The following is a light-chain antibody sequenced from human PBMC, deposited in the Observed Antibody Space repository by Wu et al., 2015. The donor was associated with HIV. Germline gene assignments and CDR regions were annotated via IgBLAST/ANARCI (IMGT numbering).Light chain of an antibody. CDR1: QSISTD. CDR3: QQYNNWPRT. J-gene: IGKJ1*01. CDR2: GAS. V-gene: IGKV3-15*01. Sequence: EIGMTQSPATLSVSPGDGATLSCRASQSISTDLAWYQQKSGQAPRLLIYGASTRATGIPARFSGSGSGTEFTLTISSLQSEDFAVYYCQQYNNWPRTFGQGTKVEIK.